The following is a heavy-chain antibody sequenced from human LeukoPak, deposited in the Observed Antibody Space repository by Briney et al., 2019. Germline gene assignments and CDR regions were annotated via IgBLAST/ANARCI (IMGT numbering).Heavy chain of an antibody. CDR1: GFTFSTYW. CDR2: INSDGSST. Sequence: GGSLRLSCAASGFTFSTYWMHWVRQTPGKGLVWVSRINSDGSSTNYADSVKGRFTISRDNAKNSLYLQMNSLRAEDTAVYYCARDRPRRSIAAAVLDYWGQGTLVTVSS. D-gene: IGHD6-13*01. J-gene: IGHJ4*02. V-gene: IGHV3-74*01. CDR3: ARDRPRRSIAAAVLDY.